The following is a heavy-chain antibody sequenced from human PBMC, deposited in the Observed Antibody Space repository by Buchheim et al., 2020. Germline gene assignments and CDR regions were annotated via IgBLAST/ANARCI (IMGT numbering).Heavy chain of an antibody. Sequence: QVQLQESGPGLVKPSQTLSLTCTVSGGSISSGGYYWSWIRQHPGKGLEWIGYIYYSGSTYYNPSLKSRVTTSVDTSKNEFSLKLSSVTAADTAVYYCARGRGNRYYYDSSGTAYFDYWGQGTL. CDR3: ARGRGNRYYYDSSGTAYFDY. V-gene: IGHV4-31*03. CDR2: IYYSGST. D-gene: IGHD3-22*01. J-gene: IGHJ4*02. CDR1: GGSISSGGYY.